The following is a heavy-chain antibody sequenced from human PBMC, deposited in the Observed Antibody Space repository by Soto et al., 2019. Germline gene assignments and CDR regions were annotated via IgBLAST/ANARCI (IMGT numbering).Heavy chain of an antibody. CDR2: IYPGDSDT. CDR3: ARLGYYYDSSGYFSYGMDV. V-gene: IGHV5-51*01. J-gene: IGHJ6*02. Sequence: GGSLKISWKGSGYSFTSYWIGWVRQMPGKGLEWMGIIYPGDSDTRYSPSFQGQVTISADKSISTAYLQWSSLKASDTAMYYCARLGYYYDSSGYFSYGMDVWGQGTTVTVSS. CDR1: GYSFTSYW. D-gene: IGHD3-22*01.